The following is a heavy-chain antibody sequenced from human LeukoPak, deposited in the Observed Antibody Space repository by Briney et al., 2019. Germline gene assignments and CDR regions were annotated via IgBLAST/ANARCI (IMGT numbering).Heavy chain of an antibody. CDR3: ARDRDYYDSSGGGMAFDI. J-gene: IGHJ3*02. CDR1: GGSISSSNW. CDR2: IYHSGST. Sequence: SETLSLTCAVSGGSISSSNWWSWVRQPPGKGLERIGEIYHSGSTNYNPSLKSRVTISVDKSKNQFSLKLSSVTAADTAVYYCARDRDYYDSSGGGMAFDIWGQGTMVTVSS. V-gene: IGHV4-4*02. D-gene: IGHD3-22*01.